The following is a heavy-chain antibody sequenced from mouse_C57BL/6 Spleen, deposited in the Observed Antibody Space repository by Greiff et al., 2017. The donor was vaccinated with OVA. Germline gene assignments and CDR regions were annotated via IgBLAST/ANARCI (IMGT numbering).Heavy chain of an antibody. V-gene: IGHV1-82*01. J-gene: IGHJ3*01. D-gene: IGHD3-2*02. CDR1: GYAFSSSW. CDR3: ARTGGDSSGSAY. Sequence: VQLQQSGPELVKPGASVKISCKASGYAFSSSWMNWVKQRPGKGLEWIGRIYPGDGDTNYTGKFKGKATLTADKSSSTAYMQLSSLTSEDAAVYFCARTGGDSSGSAYWGQGTLVTVSA. CDR2: IYPGDGDT.